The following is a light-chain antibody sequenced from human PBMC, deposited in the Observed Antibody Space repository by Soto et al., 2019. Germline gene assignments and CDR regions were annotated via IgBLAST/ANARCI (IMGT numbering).Light chain of an antibody. CDR2: AAS. CDR3: QQSYSTPWT. V-gene: IGKV1-39*01. Sequence: DIQMTQSPSSLSASVGDRVTITCRASQSISSYLNWYQQKPGKAPKLLIYAASSLQSGVPSRFSGSGSGTDCTLPISSRQPEDFATYYGQQSYSTPWTFGQGTKVEIK. CDR1: QSISSY. J-gene: IGKJ1*01.